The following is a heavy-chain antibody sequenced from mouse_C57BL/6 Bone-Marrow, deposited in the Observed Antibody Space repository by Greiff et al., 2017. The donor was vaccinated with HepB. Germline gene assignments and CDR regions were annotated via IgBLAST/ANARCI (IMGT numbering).Heavy chain of an antibody. CDR1: GFSINSDCY. J-gene: IGHJ2*01. Sequence: EVQVVESGPSLVRPSQTLSLTCTVTGFSINSDCYWIWIRQFPGNKLEYIGYTFYSGITYYNPSLESRTYITRDTSKNQFSLKLSSVTTEDTATYYCASYYGSSYFDYWGQGTTLTVSS. V-gene: IGHV3-3*01. D-gene: IGHD1-1*01. CDR2: TFYSGIT. CDR3: ASYYGSSYFDY.